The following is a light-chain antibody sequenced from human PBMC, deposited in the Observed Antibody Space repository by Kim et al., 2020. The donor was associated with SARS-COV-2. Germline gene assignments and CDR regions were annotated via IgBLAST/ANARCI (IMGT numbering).Light chain of an antibody. V-gene: IGKV3D-15*01. CDR3: QQYKNWPPIT. Sequence: EVVMTPSPATLSVSPGERATLSCRASQSVSTDLAWYQQKSGQAPRLLIYGASTRATGIPARFSGSGSGTEFTLTISGLQSEDLAVYYCQQYKNWPPITFGQGTRLEIK. J-gene: IGKJ5*01. CDR1: QSVSTD. CDR2: GAS.